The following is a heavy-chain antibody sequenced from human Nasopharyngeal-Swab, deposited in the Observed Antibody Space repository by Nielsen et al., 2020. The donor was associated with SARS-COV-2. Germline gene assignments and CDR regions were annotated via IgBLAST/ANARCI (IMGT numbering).Heavy chain of an antibody. V-gene: IGHV1-69*04. CDR3: AREGIAAAGPEDY. CDR1: GGTFSSYA. J-gene: IGHJ4*02. CDR2: IIPILGIA. D-gene: IGHD6-13*01. Sequence: SVKVSCKASGGTFSSYAISWVRQAPGQGLEWMGRIIPILGIANYAQKFQGRVTITADKSTSTAYMELSSLRSEDTAVYYCAREGIAAAGPEDYWGQGALVTVSS.